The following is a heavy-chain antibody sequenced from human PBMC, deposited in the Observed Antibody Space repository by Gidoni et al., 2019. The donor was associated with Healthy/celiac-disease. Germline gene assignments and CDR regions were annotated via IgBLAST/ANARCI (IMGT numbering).Heavy chain of an antibody. D-gene: IGHD6-13*01. V-gene: IGHV4-39*01. Sequence: QLQLQESGPGLVKPSETLSLTCTVSGGSISSSSYYWGWIRQPPGKGLEWIGSIYYSGSTYYNPSLKSRVTISVDTSKNQFSLKLSSVTAADTAVYYCARRRDSKYYGMDVWGQGTTVTVSS. CDR2: IYYSGST. CDR1: GGSISSSSYY. CDR3: ARRRDSKYYGMDV. J-gene: IGHJ6*02.